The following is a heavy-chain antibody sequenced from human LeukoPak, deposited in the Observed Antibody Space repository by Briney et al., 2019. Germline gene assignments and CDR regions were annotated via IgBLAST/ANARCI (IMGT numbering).Heavy chain of an antibody. CDR2: ISGSGGST. CDR3: AKALRYCTNGVCYSYYYYMDV. Sequence: GSLRLSCAASGFTFSSYAMSWVRQAPGKGLEWVSAISGSGGSTYYADSVKGRFTISRDNSKNTLYLQMNSLRAEDTAVYYCAKALRYCTNGVCYSYYYYMDVWGKGTTVTVSS. J-gene: IGHJ6*03. D-gene: IGHD2-8*01. V-gene: IGHV3-23*01. CDR1: GFTFSSYA.